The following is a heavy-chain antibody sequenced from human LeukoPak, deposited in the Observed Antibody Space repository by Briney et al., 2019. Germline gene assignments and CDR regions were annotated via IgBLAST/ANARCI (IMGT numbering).Heavy chain of an antibody. CDR3: ARDQVVLRFLDGYYYYMDV. CDR1: GYTFTSYG. Sequence: GASVKVSCKASGYTFTSYGISWVRQAPGQGLEWMGWISAYNGNTNYAQKLKGRVTMTTDTSTSTAYMELRSLRSDDTAVYYCARDQVVLRFLDGYYYYMDVWGKGTTVTVSS. D-gene: IGHD3-3*01. V-gene: IGHV1-18*01. CDR2: ISAYNGNT. J-gene: IGHJ6*03.